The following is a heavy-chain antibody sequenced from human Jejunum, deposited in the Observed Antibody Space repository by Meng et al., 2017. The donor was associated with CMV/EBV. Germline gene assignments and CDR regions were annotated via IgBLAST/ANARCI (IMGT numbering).Heavy chain of an antibody. J-gene: IGHJ4*01. Sequence: LSFEASGFPFSYYAMHWLRQAPGKGLEWVAVIAYDGANQFYADSVKGRFTISRDNSKNSLYLQMNSLRAEDTAVYYCGDPPSDYWGHGTKVTVSS. CDR2: IAYDGANQ. CDR3: GDPPSDY. V-gene: IGHV3-30-3*01. CDR1: GFPFSYYA.